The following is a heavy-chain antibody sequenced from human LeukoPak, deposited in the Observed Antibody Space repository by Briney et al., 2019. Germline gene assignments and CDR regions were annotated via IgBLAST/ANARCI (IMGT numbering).Heavy chain of an antibody. CDR1: GYTFTGYY. CDR3: ARDLLHVYYYDSSGYVRGAFDI. V-gene: IGHV1-2*02. Sequence: GASVTVSCMASGYTFTGYYMYWVRQAPGQGLEWMGWINPKSGGTNYAQKFQGRVTMTRDTSISTAYMELSRLRSDDTAVYYCARDLLHVYYYDSSGYVRGAFDIWGQGTMVTVSS. J-gene: IGHJ3*02. CDR2: INPKSGGT. D-gene: IGHD3-22*01.